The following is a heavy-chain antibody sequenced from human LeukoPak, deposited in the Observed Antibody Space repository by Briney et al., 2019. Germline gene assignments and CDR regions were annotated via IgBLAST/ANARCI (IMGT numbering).Heavy chain of an antibody. CDR2: ISSGSSTI. J-gene: IGHJ3*02. CDR3: AREGSSSSGGAFDI. CDR1: GFTFSDYY. Sequence: PGGSLRLSCAASGFTFSDYYMSWIRQAPGKGLEWVSYISSGSSTIYYADSVKGRFTISRDNAKNSLCLQMNSLRAEDTAVYYCAREGSSSSGGAFDIWGQGTTVTVSS. V-gene: IGHV3-11*04. D-gene: IGHD6-6*01.